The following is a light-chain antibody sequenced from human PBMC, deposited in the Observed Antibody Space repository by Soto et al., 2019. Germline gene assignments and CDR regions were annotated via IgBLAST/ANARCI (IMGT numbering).Light chain of an antibody. J-gene: IGKJ1*01. V-gene: IGKV3-20*01. Sequence: EIVLTQSPGTLSLSPGERATLSCRASQSGSSNFLAWYQQKPGQAPRVLIYGASSRAPGIPDRFSGSGSGTDFTLTIGRLEPEDFAVYYCQQYGSSPWTFGQGTKVDIK. CDR3: QQYGSSPWT. CDR1: QSGSSNF. CDR2: GAS.